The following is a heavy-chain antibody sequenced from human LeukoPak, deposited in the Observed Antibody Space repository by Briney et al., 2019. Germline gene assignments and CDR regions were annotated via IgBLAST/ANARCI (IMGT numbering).Heavy chain of an antibody. Sequence: GGSLRLSCVASGFPFSSYWMTWVRQAPGKGLEWVANIKQDGSKISYVDSVKGRFTVSRDNAKNSLYLQMNSLRAEDTAIYYCTRVGYIDEGIDYWGQGTLVTVSS. CDR1: GFPFSSYW. CDR3: TRVGYIDEGIDY. J-gene: IGHJ4*02. D-gene: IGHD5-24*01. CDR2: IKQDGSKI. V-gene: IGHV3-7*04.